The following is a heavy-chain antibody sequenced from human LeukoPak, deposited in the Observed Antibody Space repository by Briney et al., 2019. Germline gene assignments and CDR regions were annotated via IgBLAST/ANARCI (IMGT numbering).Heavy chain of an antibody. CDR1: GGSVSSYY. V-gene: IGHV4-4*07. D-gene: IGHD6-25*01. CDR2: ISASGSS. J-gene: IGHJ5*02. CDR3: ATEGGGPRWLDP. Sequence: PSENLSLNCSVSGGSVSSYYWSWIRQPAGKGLEWIGRISASGSSNYNPSLRSRVIMSVDTPKNQFSLNLSSVTAADTAVYYCATEGGGPRWLDPWGQGTLVTVSA.